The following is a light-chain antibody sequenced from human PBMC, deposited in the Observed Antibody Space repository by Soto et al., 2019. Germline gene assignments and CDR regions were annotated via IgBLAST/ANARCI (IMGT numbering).Light chain of an antibody. J-gene: IGLJ1*01. V-gene: IGLV8-61*01. CDR2: STN. CDR1: SGSVSISYY. CDR3: VLYMGSGIPYV. Sequence: QAVVTQEPSFSVSPGGTVTLTCGSSSGSVSISYYPSWYQQTPGQAPRTLIYSTNSRSSGVPDRFSGSILGNKAALTITGAQADDESDYYCVLYMGSGIPYVFGTGTKLTVL.